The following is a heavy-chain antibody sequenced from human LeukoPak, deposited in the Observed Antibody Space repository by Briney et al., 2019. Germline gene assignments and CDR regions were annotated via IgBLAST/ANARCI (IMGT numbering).Heavy chain of an antibody. J-gene: IGHJ4*02. CDR2: ISGSGGST. D-gene: IGHD6-13*01. CDR1: GFTFSSYA. Sequence: GGSLRLSCAASGFTFSSYAMSWVRQAPGKGLEWVSAISGSGGSTYYADSVKGRFTTSRDNSKNTLYLQMNSLRAEDTAVYYCAPHPGGSAAPIDYWGQGTLVTVSS. V-gene: IGHV3-23*01. CDR3: APHPGGSAAPIDY.